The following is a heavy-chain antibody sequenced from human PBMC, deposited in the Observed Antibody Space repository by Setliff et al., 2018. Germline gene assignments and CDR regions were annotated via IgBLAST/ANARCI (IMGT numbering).Heavy chain of an antibody. D-gene: IGHD6-6*01. J-gene: IGHJ3*01. CDR1: GLTFRHYV. V-gene: IGHV3-48*01. CDR2: ISTGSTTM. Sequence: GGSLRLSCAASGLTFRHYVMHWVRQAPGKGLEWVSYISTGSTTMYYGDSVKGRFTISRDNGKNSLFLQMTSLRVEDTAVYYCVRARAVIISAAFDLWGLGTAVTVSS. CDR3: VRARAVIISAAFDL.